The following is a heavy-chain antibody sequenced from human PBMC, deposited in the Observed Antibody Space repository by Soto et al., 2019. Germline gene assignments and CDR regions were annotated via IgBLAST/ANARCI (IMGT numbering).Heavy chain of an antibody. CDR2: ISYDGSNK. CDR3: ARDRTWGSRSLDYYYYYGTDV. V-gene: IGHV3-30*03. D-gene: IGHD3-10*01. CDR1: GFTFSNYG. Sequence: VQLAESGGGVVQPGRSLRLSCAASGFTFSNYGMHWVRQAPGKGLEWLAIISYDGSNKYYADSVKGRFTISRDNSENMVYLQMNSLRADETAVYYCARDRTWGSRSLDYYYYYGTDVWGQGTAVTVSS. J-gene: IGHJ6*02.